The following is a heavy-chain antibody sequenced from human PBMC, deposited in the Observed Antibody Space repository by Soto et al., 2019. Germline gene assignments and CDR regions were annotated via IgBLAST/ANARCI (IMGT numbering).Heavy chain of an antibody. CDR2: ISGHGGNT. CDR1: GFSFSNHA. CDR3: HVIVLPAEISGDWYFDL. J-gene: IGHJ2*01. V-gene: IGHV3-23*01. Sequence: EEQLLESGGGLIQPGGSQRLSCAASGFSFSNHAMSWVRQAPGKGLEWGSAISGHGGNTYYADFVTGRFTVSRDNSENTLYPQLNDLRAEDTALYFFHVIVLPAEISGDWYFDLWGRGTLVIVSS. D-gene: IGHD2-15*01.